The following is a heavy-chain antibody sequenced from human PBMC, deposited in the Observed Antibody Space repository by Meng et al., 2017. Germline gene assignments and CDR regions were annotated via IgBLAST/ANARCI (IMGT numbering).Heavy chain of an antibody. J-gene: IGHJ2*01. CDR2: ISSGGDT. V-gene: IGHV3-23*04. Sequence: VWLVEAGGGLVQSGGSLRLSCADSGFTFSTHAMTWVRQAPGKGLEWVSAISSGGDTYYADSVRGRFTISRDNSKNTLYLQMNILRAEDTAVYYCAKFGNGVTLKSCYFDLWGRGTLVTVSS. CDR3: AKFGNGVTLKSCYFDL. CDR1: GFTFSTHA. D-gene: IGHD1-1*01.